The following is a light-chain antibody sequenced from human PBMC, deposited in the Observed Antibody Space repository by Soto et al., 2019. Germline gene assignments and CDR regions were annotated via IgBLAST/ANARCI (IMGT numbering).Light chain of an antibody. CDR2: AAS. V-gene: IGKV1-8*01. Sequence: IQMTQSPSSLSTSVGDRVTITCLASQGISSYLAWYQQKPGKAPKLLIYAASTLQSGVPSRFSGSGSGTDFTLTISCLQSEDFATYYCQQYYSYPRTFGQGTKVDI. CDR3: QQYYSYPRT. J-gene: IGKJ1*01. CDR1: QGISSY.